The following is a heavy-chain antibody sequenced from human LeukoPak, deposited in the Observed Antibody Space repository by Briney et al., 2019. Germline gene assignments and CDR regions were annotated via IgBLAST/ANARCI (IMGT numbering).Heavy chain of an antibody. CDR3: ARDSLGYCGGGRCYSPFDP. CDR1: GFTFSSYW. CDR2: INQDGSHI. D-gene: IGHD2-15*01. V-gene: IGHV3-7*01. J-gene: IGHJ5*02. Sequence: GGSLRLSCTASGFTFSSYWMSWVRQAPGKGLEWVANINQDGSHISYVDSVKGRFTISRDNAKNSLYLQMNSLRAEDTALYYCARDSLGYCGGGRCYSPFDPWGQGTVVTVSS.